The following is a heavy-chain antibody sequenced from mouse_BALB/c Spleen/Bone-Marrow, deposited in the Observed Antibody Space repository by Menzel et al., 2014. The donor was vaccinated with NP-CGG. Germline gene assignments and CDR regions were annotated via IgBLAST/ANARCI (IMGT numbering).Heavy chain of an antibody. CDR2: IDPANGNT. CDR1: GFNIKDTY. Sequence: EVKLMESGAELVKPGASVKLSCTASGFNIKDTYLHWVKPRPEQGLEWIGRIDPANGNTKYDPKFQGKATITADTSSNTAYLQLSSLTSEDTAVYYCASYRYAWYFDVWGAGTTVTVSS. J-gene: IGHJ1*01. D-gene: IGHD2-14*01. CDR3: ASYRYAWYFDV. V-gene: IGHV14-3*02.